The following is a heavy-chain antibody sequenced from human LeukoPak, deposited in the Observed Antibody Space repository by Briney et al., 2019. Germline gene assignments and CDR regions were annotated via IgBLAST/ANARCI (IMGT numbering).Heavy chain of an antibody. Sequence: ASVKVSCKASGYTFTGYYMHWVRQAPGQGLEWMGWINPNSGGTNYAQKFQGRVTMSRDTSISTAYMELSRLRSDDTAVYYCARAVVGATQLDYWGQGTLVTVSS. CDR1: GYTFTGYY. V-gene: IGHV1-2*02. CDR3: ARAVVGATQLDY. J-gene: IGHJ4*02. CDR2: INPNSGGT. D-gene: IGHD1-26*01.